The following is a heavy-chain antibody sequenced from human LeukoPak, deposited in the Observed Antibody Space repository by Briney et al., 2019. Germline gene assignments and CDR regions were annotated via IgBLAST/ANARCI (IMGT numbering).Heavy chain of an antibody. CDR1: GYTFTSYA. Sequence: ASVKVSCKASGYTFTSYAMHWVRQAPGQRLEWMGWINAGNGNTKYSQKFQGRVTITRDTSASTAYMELSSLRSEDTAVYYCARSNSPRQNFQHWGQGTLVTVSS. V-gene: IGHV1-3*01. J-gene: IGHJ1*01. CDR2: INAGNGNT. D-gene: IGHD4-23*01. CDR3: ARSNSPRQNFQH.